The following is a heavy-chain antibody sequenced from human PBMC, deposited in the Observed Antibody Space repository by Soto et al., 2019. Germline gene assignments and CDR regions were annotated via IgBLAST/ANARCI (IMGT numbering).Heavy chain of an antibody. J-gene: IGHJ6*02. Sequence: PGESLKISCKGSGYTFTDYWIGWVRQLPGKGLEWMGIIYPGDSDTRYSPSFQGHVTISRDNSKNTLYLQMNSLRAEDTAVYYCAREAVAGTTRNYYYYYGMDVWGQGTTVTVSS. CDR1: GYTFTDYW. CDR2: IYPGDSDT. CDR3: AREAVAGTTRNYYYYYGMDV. D-gene: IGHD6-19*01. V-gene: IGHV5-51*01.